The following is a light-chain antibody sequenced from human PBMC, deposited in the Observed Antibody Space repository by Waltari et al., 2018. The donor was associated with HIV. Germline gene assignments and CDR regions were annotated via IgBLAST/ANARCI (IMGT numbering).Light chain of an antibody. V-gene: IGKV3-11*01. Sequence: ESVLTQSPATQTLSPGERATLSCMASQSVSNYLAWYQQKPGQALRLIIYDASNRATGVPASVSGSGSGTDFTLTVSSLAPEDFAVYYFQHRMNWPWTFGQGTKVEIK. J-gene: IGKJ1*01. CDR3: QHRMNWPWT. CDR2: DAS. CDR1: QSVSNY.